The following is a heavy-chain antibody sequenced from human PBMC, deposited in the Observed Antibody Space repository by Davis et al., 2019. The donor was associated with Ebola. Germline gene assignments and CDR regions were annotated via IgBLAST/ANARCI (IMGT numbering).Heavy chain of an antibody. V-gene: IGHV4-34*01. CDR1: GGSFSGYY. CDR2: INDSGST. J-gene: IGHJ4*02. CDR3: ARGLGYYSGSGSYYDD. D-gene: IGHD3-10*01. Sequence: SQTLSLTCAVYGGSFSGYYWSWIRQSPGKGLEWIGEINDSGSTNHNPSLKSRVTISIDTSKMHFSLKVTSVTAADTAVYYCARGLGYYSGSGSYYDDWGQGTLVTVSS.